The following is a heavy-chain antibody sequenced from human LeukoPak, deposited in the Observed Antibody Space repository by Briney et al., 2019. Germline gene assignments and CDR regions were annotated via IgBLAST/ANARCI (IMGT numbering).Heavy chain of an antibody. Sequence: SQTLSLTCAISGDSVSSNSAAWNWIRQSPSRGLEWLGSTYYRSKWYNDYALSVESRITINPDTSKNQFSLQLNSVTPEDTAAYYCAREVVAGDDAFDIWGQGTMVTVSS. CDR3: AREVVAGDDAFDI. CDR2: TYYRSKWYN. D-gene: IGHD2-15*01. J-gene: IGHJ3*02. V-gene: IGHV6-1*01. CDR1: GDSVSSNSAA.